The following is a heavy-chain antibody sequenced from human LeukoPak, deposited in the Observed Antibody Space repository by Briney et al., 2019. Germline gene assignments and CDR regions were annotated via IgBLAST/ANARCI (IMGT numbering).Heavy chain of an antibody. CDR3: ARDHLYYDYVWGSYRGYHDAFDI. CDR2: INPNSGST. CDR1: GYTFTGYY. D-gene: IGHD3-16*02. J-gene: IGHJ3*02. V-gene: IGHV1-2*02. Sequence: ASVKVSCKASGYTFTGYYMHWVRQAPGQGLEWMGWINPNSGSTNYAQKFQGRVTMTRDTSISTAYMEPSRLRSDDTAVYYCARDHLYYDYVWGSYRGYHDAFDIWGQGTMVTVSS.